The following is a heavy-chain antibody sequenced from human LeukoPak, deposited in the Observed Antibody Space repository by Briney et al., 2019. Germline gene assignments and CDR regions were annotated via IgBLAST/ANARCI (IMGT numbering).Heavy chain of an antibody. CDR3: ARVRGGNSYYYYYYMDV. CDR2: INHSGST. D-gene: IGHD4-23*01. J-gene: IGHJ6*03. Sequence: PSETLSLTCAVYGGSFSGYYWSWIRQPPGKGLEWIGEINHSGSTNYNPSLKSRVTISVDTSKNQFSLKLSSVTAADTAVYYCARVRGGNSYYYYYYMDVWGKGTTVTVSS. V-gene: IGHV4-34*01. CDR1: GGSFSGYY.